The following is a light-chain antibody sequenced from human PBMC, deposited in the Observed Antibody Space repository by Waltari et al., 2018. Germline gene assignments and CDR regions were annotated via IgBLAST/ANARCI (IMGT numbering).Light chain of an antibody. J-gene: IGKJ4*01. Sequence: EIVMTQSPATLSLSPGDRATLSCRASESVSNSVGWYQQRRGQAPRLLIFGASTRATGIPARFSGSWSGTEFTLTINTLQSEDFAVYYCEQYNDRLTFGGGTRVEFK. V-gene: IGKV3-15*01. CDR1: ESVSNS. CDR2: GAS. CDR3: EQYNDRLT.